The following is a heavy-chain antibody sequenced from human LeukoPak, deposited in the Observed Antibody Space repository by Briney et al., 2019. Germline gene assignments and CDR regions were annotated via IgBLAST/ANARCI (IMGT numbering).Heavy chain of an antibody. V-gene: IGHV4-38-2*02. CDR2: IYHSGST. CDR3: ARANILTGLGHDY. Sequence: SETLSLTCTVSGYSLSSGYYWGWIRQPPGKGLEWIGSIYHSGSTYYNPSLKSRVTISVDTSKNPFSLKLSSVTAADTAVYYCARANILTGLGHDYWGQGTLVTVSS. CDR1: GYSLSSGYY. J-gene: IGHJ4*02. D-gene: IGHD3-9*01.